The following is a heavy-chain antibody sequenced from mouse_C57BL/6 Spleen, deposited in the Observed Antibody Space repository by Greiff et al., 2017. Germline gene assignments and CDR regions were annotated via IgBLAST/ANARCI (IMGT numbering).Heavy chain of an antibody. CDR1: GYTFTSSG. Sequence: QVHVKQSGAELARPGASVKLSCKASGYTFTSSGISWVKQRTGQGLEWIGEIYPRSGNTYYNEKFKGKATLTADKSSSTAYMELRSLTSEDSAVYFCARGGDSSGPFAYWGQGTLVTVSA. J-gene: IGHJ3*01. CDR3: ARGGDSSGPFAY. CDR2: IYPRSGNT. D-gene: IGHD3-2*02. V-gene: IGHV1-81*01.